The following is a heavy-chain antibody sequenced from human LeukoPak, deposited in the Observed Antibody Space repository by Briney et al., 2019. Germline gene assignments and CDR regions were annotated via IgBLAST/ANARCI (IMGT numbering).Heavy chain of an antibody. CDR2: IYHSGST. J-gene: IGHJ4*02. CDR1: GGSISSGGYY. CDR3: ARVGPYSGRLGWYFDY. D-gene: IGHD1-26*01. Sequence: PQTLSLTCTVSGGSISSGGYYWSWIRQPPGKGLEWIGYIYHSGSTYYNPSLKSRVTISVDRSKNQFSLKLSSVTAADTAVYYCARVGPYSGRLGWYFDYWGQGTLVTVSS. V-gene: IGHV4-30-2*01.